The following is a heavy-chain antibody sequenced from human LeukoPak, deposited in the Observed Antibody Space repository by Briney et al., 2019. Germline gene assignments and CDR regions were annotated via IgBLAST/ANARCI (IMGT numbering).Heavy chain of an antibody. CDR2: INTDGSST. V-gene: IGHV3-74*01. D-gene: IGHD1-26*01. CDR1: GFTFSSYW. Sequence: GGSLRLSCAASGFTFSSYWMHWVRQAPGEGLVWVSRINTDGSSTSYADSVKGRFTISRDNAKNTLYLQMNSLRAEDTAVYYCARDGTRDYYMDVWGKGTTVTVSS. J-gene: IGHJ6*03. CDR3: ARDGTRDYYMDV.